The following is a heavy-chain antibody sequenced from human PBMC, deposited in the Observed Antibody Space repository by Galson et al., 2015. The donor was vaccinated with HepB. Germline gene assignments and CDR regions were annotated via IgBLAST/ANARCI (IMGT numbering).Heavy chain of an antibody. CDR1: GFTFSSHG. V-gene: IGHV3-33*01. CDR2: IWVDGTNK. CDR3: AREGDPHIYWSALDV. J-gene: IGHJ4*02. Sequence: SLRLSCAASGFTFSSHGMNWVRQAPGKGLEWVATIWVDGTNKFYADSVKGRFTISRDNSKNTLSLQRNSLRADDTAVYYCAREGDPHIYWSALDVWGQGILVTVSS. D-gene: IGHD3-3*01.